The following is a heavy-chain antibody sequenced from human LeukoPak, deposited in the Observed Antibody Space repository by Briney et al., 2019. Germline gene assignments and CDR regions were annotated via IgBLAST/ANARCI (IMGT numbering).Heavy chain of an antibody. V-gene: IGHV3-30*03. D-gene: IGHD3-22*01. J-gene: IGHJ4*02. Sequence: GGSLRLSCAASGFTFSSYGMHWVRQAPGKGLEWVAVISYDGSNKYYADSVKGRFTISRDNSKNTLYLQMNSLRAEDTAVYYCARALEYYYDSSGYYEKPYYFDYWGQGTLVTVSS. CDR2: ISYDGSNK. CDR3: ARALEYYYDSSGYYEKPYYFDY. CDR1: GFTFSSYG.